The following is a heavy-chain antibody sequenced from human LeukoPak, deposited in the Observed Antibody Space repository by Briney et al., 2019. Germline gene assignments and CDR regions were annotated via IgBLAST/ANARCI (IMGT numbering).Heavy chain of an antibody. J-gene: IGHJ4*02. CDR3: ARIMDLLGVHFDF. Sequence: QPGGSLRLSCVLSGFTFNNYWMSWVRPAPGKGLAGVATMRQVGGEIYYVDSVRGRFTISRDNAKNSLYLQMNSLRAEDTAMYYCARIMDLLGVHFDFWGQGTLVTVSS. CDR2: MRQVGGEI. CDR1: GFTFNNYW. D-gene: IGHD2-8*01. V-gene: IGHV3-7*01.